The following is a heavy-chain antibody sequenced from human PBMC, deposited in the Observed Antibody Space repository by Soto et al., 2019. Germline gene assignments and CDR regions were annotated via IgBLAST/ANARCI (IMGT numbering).Heavy chain of an antibody. Sequence: QVQLVQSGAEVKKPGSSVKVSCKASGGTFSSYAISCVRQAPGQGLEWMGGIIPIFGTAHYAQKFQGRVTITADESTSTAYMELSSRGAEDTAVYYCASGHVDTGRCDPWGQGTLVTVSS. CDR2: IIPIFGTA. CDR1: GGTFSSYA. CDR3: ASGHVDTGRCDP. V-gene: IGHV1-69*12. D-gene: IGHD5-18*01. J-gene: IGHJ5*02.